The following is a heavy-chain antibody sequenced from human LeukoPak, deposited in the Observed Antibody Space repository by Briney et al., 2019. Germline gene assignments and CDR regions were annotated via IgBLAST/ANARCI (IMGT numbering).Heavy chain of an antibody. J-gene: IGHJ4*02. D-gene: IGHD3-22*01. Sequence: GGSLRLSCAASGFTFSSYSMNWVRQAPGKGLEWVSYISSSSSTIYYADSVKGRFTISRDNAKNSLYLQMNSLRDEDTAVYYCARDWDYYDSSGYQPDYWGQGTLVTVPS. CDR3: ARDWDYYDSSGYQPDY. CDR1: GFTFSSYS. CDR2: ISSSSSTI. V-gene: IGHV3-48*02.